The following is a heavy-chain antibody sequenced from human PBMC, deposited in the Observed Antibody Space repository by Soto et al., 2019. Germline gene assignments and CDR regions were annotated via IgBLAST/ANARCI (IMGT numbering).Heavy chain of an antibody. D-gene: IGHD6-25*01. Sequence: QVQLRESGPGLAKPSETLSLTCTVSGGSVGSVSYYWSWLRQPPGKGPEWIGYVYYSGSTKYNPSLESRVTISIDTSKNQFSLRLSSVTAADTAIYYCARSLKVLSGCFDPWGQGTLVTVSS. CDR1: GGSVGSVSYY. J-gene: IGHJ5*02. CDR3: ARSLKVLSGCFDP. CDR2: VYYSGST. V-gene: IGHV4-61*01.